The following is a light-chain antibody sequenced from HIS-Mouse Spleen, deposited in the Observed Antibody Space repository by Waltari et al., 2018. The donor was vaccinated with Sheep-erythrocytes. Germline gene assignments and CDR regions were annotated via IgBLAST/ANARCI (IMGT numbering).Light chain of an antibody. CDR3: CSYAVSNNHV. CDR1: SSDVGSYNL. CDR2: EGS. V-gene: IGLV2-14*02. J-gene: IGLJ1*01. Sequence: QSALTQPASVSGSPGQSITISCTGTSSDVGSYNLVSWYQQHPGKAPKLMNYEGSKRPSVVSNRVSCSHSGSTASRTISGLQAEDEADYYCCSYAVSNNHVCGTGTKVTVL.